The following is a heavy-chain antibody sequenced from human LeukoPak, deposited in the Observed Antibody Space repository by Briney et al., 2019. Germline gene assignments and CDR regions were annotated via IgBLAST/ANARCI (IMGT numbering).Heavy chain of an antibody. CDR1: GFIFSSYW. V-gene: IGHV3-7*01. J-gene: IGHJ3*02. D-gene: IGHD3-16*02. CDR3: ARDKNDYVWGSYRFSAFDI. Sequence: SGGSLRLSCSASGFIFSSYWMSWVRQAPGKGLEWVANINQDGGAKYYVDSLKGRFTISRDNAKNPLYLQMNSLRAEDTAVYYCARDKNDYVWGSYRFSAFDIWGQGTMVTVSS. CDR2: INQDGGAK.